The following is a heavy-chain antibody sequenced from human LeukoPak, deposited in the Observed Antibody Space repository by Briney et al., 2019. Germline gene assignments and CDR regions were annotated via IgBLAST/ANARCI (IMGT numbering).Heavy chain of an antibody. CDR1: GGSISSSTYY. CDR2: IYYSGST. D-gene: IGHD5-12*01. Sequence: SETLSLTCTVSGGSISSSTYYWGWIRRPPGKGLEWVGSIYYSGSTYYNPSLKSRVTVSVDTSKNQFSLNLSSVTAADTAVYYCARVRGYRAPEYYFDYWGQGTLVTVSS. V-gene: IGHV4-39*07. J-gene: IGHJ4*02. CDR3: ARVRGYRAPEYYFDY.